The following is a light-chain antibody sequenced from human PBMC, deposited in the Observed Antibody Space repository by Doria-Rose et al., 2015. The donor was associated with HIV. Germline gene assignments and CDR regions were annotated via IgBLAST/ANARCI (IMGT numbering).Light chain of an antibody. CDR3: QQTYSFPYS. CDR1: RGITSN. CDR2: TAT. V-gene: IGKV1-39*01. Sequence: VTITCRASRGITSNLNWYQQKAGKAPKLLIFTATTLQSGVPSRFSGGGSGTDFTLTISSLQPEDFATYYCQQTYSFPYSFGQGTKLDIE. J-gene: IGKJ2*01.